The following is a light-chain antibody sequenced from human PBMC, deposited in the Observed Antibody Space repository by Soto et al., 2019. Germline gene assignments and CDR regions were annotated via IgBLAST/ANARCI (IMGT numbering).Light chain of an antibody. J-gene: IGKJ1*01. CDR2: EAS. CDR1: QSISSW. Sequence: DIQMTQSPSTLSASVGDRVTITCRASQSISSWLAWYQQKPGKAPKLLIYEASSSEIGVPPRFSGSVFGTEFTLTISSLQPDDFATYYCQPSTESSTFGQGTRLEIK. CDR3: QPSTESST. V-gene: IGKV1-5*03.